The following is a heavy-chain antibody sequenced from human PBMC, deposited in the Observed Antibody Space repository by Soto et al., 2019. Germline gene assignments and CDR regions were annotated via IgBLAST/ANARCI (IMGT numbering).Heavy chain of an antibody. V-gene: IGHV1-46*01. CDR2: VNPSGGHT. J-gene: IGHJ4*02. CDR3: ARGGHVVVVTAALDY. CDR1: GDTFTDYY. D-gene: IGHD2-21*02. Sequence: QVQLVQSGAEVKKPGASVKVSCKASGDTFTDYYIHWVRQAPGQGLEWMGTVNPSGGHTTYAQHFLGRLTMTRDTSTSTLYMELASLTSEDTAIYFCARGGHVVVVTAALDYWGQGTLVTVSS.